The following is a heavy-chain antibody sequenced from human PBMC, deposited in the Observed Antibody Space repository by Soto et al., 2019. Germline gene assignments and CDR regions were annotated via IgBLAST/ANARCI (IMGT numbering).Heavy chain of an antibody. CDR2: IIPIFGTA. CDR1: GGTFSSYA. V-gene: IGHV1-69*06. J-gene: IGHJ6*02. CDR3: ARRAYCGGDCYGYYYYGMDV. Sequence: ASVKVSCKASGGTFSSYAISWVRQAPGQGLEWMGGIIPIFGTANYAQKFQGRVTITADKSTSTAYMELSSLRSEDTAVYYCARRAYCGGDCYGYYYYGMDVGGQGTTVTASS. D-gene: IGHD2-21*02.